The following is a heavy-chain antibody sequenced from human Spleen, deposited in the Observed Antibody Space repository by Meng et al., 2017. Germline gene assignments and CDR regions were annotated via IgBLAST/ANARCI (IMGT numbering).Heavy chain of an antibody. CDR1: GVTFSSYA. V-gene: IGHV3-23*01. CDR2: ISANGDST. Sequence: GESLKISCAASGVTFSSYAMSWVRQAPGKGLEWVSTISANGDSTYDSDSFKGRFTISRDNSKNTVFLQINSLRAEDTAVYYCARSPIDKYDLSALPLDYWGQGTLVTVSS. D-gene: IGHD3-22*01. J-gene: IGHJ4*02. CDR3: ARSPIDKYDLSALPLDY.